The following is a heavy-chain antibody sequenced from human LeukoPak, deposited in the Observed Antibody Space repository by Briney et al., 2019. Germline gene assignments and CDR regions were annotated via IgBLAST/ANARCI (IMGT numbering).Heavy chain of an antibody. CDR2: ISPDNGVT. J-gene: IGHJ4*02. Sequence: GASVKVSCKTSGYTFTDYYLYLVRQAPGQGPEWMGRISPDNGVTKIAQKFQGRVTMTRDTSINTIYMELGRLTGDDTAVYYCARRTTALDYWGQGTQISV. CDR1: GYTFTDYY. V-gene: IGHV1-2*06. CDR3: ARRTTALDY. D-gene: IGHD1-7*01.